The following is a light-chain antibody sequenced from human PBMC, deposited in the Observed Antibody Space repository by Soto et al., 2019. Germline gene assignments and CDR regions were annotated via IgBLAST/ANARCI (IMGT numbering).Light chain of an antibody. J-gene: IGKJ1*01. CDR2: KVS. CDR3: MQGTHWPWT. CDR1: QSLVSSDGNTY. V-gene: IGKV2-30*01. Sequence: EVVMTQSPLSLPVTLGQPASISWRSSQSLVSSDGNTYLTWFQQRPGQSPRCLLYKVSNRDSGVPDRFSGSGSGTDFTLKISRVEAEDVGVYYCMQGTHWPWTFGQGTKVEIK.